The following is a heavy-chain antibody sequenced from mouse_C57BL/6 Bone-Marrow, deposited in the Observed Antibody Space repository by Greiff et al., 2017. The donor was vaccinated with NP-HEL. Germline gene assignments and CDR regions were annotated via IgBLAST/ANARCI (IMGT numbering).Heavy chain of an antibody. CDR3: ARAGYSNYVFAY. CDR2: IDPSDSYT. D-gene: IGHD2-5*01. Sequence: QVQLQQPGAELVRPGASVKLSCKASGYTFTSYWMHWVKQRPGQGLEWIGVIDPSDSYTNYNQKFKGKATLTVDTSSSKAYMQLISLTSEDSAVYYCARAGYSNYVFAYWGQGTLVTVSA. J-gene: IGHJ3*01. CDR1: GYTFTSYW. V-gene: IGHV1-59*01.